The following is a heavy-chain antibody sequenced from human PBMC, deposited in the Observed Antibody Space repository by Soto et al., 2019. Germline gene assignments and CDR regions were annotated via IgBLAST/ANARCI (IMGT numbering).Heavy chain of an antibody. Sequence: GSLRLSCAASGFAFSDYAMSWVRQAPGKGLFWVSTISGRGRGTYYADSVKGRFSISRDNSKNTLFLQMSDLRADDSAVYYCAKEPVNSNGGPSIVHYWGQGTPVTVSS. CDR2: ISGRGRGT. J-gene: IGHJ4*02. CDR1: GFAFSDYA. D-gene: IGHD3-3*02. CDR3: AKEPVNSNGGPSIVHY. V-gene: IGHV3-23*01.